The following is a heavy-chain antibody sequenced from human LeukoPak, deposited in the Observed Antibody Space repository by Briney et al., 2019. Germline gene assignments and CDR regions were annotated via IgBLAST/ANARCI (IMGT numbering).Heavy chain of an antibody. V-gene: IGHV1-8*01. D-gene: IGHD5-18*01. CDR1: GYTFTIYD. CDR2: MNPNSGNT. CDR3: ARGDQSMGYSYGY. J-gene: IGHJ4*02. Sequence: GASVTVSFTASGYTFTIYDINWVRQAPGQGLEGMGWMNPNSGNTGYAQKFQGRVTMTRNTSISTAYMELSSLRSEDTAVYYCARGDQSMGYSYGYWGQGTLVTVSS.